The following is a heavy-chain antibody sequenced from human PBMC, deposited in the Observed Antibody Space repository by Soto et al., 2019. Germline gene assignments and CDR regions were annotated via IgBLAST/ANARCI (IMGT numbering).Heavy chain of an antibody. CDR1: GFTFTRYS. CDR3: ARESEDLTSNFAY. J-gene: IGHJ4*02. Sequence: PGGSLRLSXAASGFTFTRYSMNWVRQAPGKGLEWVSSISSTTNYIYYADSMKGRFTVSRDNAKNSVYLDMNSLSAEDTAVYYCARESEDLTSNFAYWGQGTLVTVSS. V-gene: IGHV3-21*01. CDR2: ISSTTNYI.